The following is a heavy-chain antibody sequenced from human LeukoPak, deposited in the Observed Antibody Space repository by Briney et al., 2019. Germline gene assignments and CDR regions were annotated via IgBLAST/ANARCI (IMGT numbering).Heavy chain of an antibody. CDR1: GGSISSYY. CDR2: IYYSGST. J-gene: IGHJ2*01. Sequence: SETLSLTCTVSGGSISSYYWSWIRQPPGKGLEWIGYIYYSGSTNYNPSLKSGVTISVDTSKNQFSLKLSSVTAADTAVYYCARQGGGFWYFDLWGRGTLVTVSS. V-gene: IGHV4-59*08. D-gene: IGHD6-25*01. CDR3: ARQGGGFWYFDL.